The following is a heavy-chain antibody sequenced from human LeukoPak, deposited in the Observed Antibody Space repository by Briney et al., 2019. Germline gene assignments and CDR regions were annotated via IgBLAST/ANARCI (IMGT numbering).Heavy chain of an antibody. CDR2: ISSSSSYI. D-gene: IGHD3-10*01. Sequence: PGGSLRLSCAASGFTFSSYSMNWVRQAPGKGLEWVSSISSSSSYIYYADSVKGRFTISRDNAKNSLYLQMNSLRAEDTAVYYCARDRRSGGASGPDAFDIWGQGTMVTVSS. CDR1: GFTFSSYS. CDR3: ARDRRSGGASGPDAFDI. V-gene: IGHV3-21*01. J-gene: IGHJ3*02.